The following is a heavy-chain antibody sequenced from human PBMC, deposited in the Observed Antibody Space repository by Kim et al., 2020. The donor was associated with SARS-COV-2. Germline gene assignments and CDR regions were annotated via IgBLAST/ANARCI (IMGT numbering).Heavy chain of an antibody. CDR2: ISSSSSYI. J-gene: IGHJ3*02. CDR3: ARGLGYCSSTSCQAFDI. V-gene: IGHV3-21*01. Sequence: GGSLRLSCAASGFTFSSYSMNWVRQAPGKGLEWVSSISSSSSYIYYADSVKGRFTISRDNAKNSLYLQMNSLRAEDTAVYYCARGLGYCSSTSCQAFDIWGQGTMVTVSS. D-gene: IGHD2-2*01. CDR1: GFTFSSYS.